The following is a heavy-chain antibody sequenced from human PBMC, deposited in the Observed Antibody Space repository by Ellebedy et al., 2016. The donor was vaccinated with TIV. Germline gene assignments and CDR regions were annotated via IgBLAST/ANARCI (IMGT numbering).Heavy chain of an antibody. CDR3: ARGDKYYYDSSGYYYTY. CDR2: INPSGGSS. D-gene: IGHD3-22*01. V-gene: IGHV1-46*01. CDR1: GYTFTSYH. J-gene: IGHJ4*02. Sequence: ASVKVSCKASGYTFTSYHMYWVRQAPGQGLEWMGIINPSGGSSNYAQKFQGRVTMTRDTSTSTVYMELSSLRSEDTAVYYCARGDKYYYDSSGYYYTYWGQGTLVTVSS.